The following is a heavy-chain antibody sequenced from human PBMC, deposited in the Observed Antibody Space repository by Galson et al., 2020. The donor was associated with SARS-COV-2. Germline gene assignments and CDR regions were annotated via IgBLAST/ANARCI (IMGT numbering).Heavy chain of an antibody. CDR1: GGSISSGSYY. CDR3: ARDRGATYYYGSGSYRRPPLAGMDV. Sequence: SETLSLTCTVSGGSISSGSYYWSWIRQPAGKGLEWIGRIFTSGSTNYNPSLKSRVTISVDTSKNQFSLKLSSVTAADTAVYYCARDRGATYYYGSGSYRRPPLAGMDVWGQGTTVTVSS. J-gene: IGHJ6*02. CDR2: IFTSGST. D-gene: IGHD3-10*01. V-gene: IGHV4-61*02.